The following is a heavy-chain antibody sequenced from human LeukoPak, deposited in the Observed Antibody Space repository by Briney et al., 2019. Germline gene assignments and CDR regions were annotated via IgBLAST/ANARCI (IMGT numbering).Heavy chain of an antibody. D-gene: IGHD4-17*01. Sequence: GGSLRPSCAVSGFTFSDHYMSWFRLSPGKGLEWLSYITSSGTTTDYADSVKGRFTISRDNAKNSMFLQMNGLRPEDTAVYYCARDPDYGDPEWGQGTLVTASS. CDR1: GFTFSDHY. CDR2: ITSSGTTT. J-gene: IGHJ4*02. CDR3: ARDPDYGDPE. V-gene: IGHV3-11*01.